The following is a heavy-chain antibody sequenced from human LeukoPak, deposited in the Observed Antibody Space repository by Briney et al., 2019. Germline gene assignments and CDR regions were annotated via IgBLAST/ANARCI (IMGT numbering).Heavy chain of an antibody. V-gene: IGHV1-2*02. CDR3: ARGVPMLGYNP. D-gene: IGHD5-24*01. Sequence: GASVKVSCKASGYTFTGYYMHWVRQAPGQGLEWMGWINPNSGSTNYAQKFQGRVTMTRDTSISTAYMELSRLRSDDTAVYYCARGVPMLGYNPWGQGTLVTVSS. CDR2: INPNSGST. CDR1: GYTFTGYY. J-gene: IGHJ5*02.